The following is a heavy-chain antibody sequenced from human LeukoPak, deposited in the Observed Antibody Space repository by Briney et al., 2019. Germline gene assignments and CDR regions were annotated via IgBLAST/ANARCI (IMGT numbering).Heavy chain of an antibody. CDR3: ARESSGWFDP. Sequence: GGPLRLSCAASGFTFSSYSMNWVRQAPGKGLEWVSSISSSSSYIYYADSVKGRFTISRDNAKNSLYLQMSSLRAEDTAVYYCARESSGWFDPWGQGTLVTVSS. J-gene: IGHJ5*02. CDR1: GFTFSSYS. V-gene: IGHV3-21*01. CDR2: ISSSSSYI.